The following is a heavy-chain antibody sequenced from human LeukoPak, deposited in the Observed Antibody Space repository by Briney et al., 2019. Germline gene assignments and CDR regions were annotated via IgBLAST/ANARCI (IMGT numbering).Heavy chain of an antibody. V-gene: IGHV3-48*02. CDR1: GFTFSTYN. J-gene: IGHJ4*02. CDR2: ISSSGSTK. Sequence: GGSLRLSCAASGFTFSTYNMNWVRQAREKGLEWVSYISSSGSTKYYADSVKGRFTISRDNVKNSLFLQMNSLSDEDTAVYYCARDFLTGYFDYWGQGTLVTVSS. CDR3: ARDFLTGYFDY. D-gene: IGHD3-9*01.